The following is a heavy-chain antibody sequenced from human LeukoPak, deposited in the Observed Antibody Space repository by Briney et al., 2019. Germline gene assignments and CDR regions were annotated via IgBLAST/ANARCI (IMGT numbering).Heavy chain of an antibody. V-gene: IGHV4-61*02. J-gene: IGHJ4*02. CDR1: GGSISSGSYY. CDR2: IYTSGST. D-gene: IGHD6-6*01. Sequence: SETLSLTCTVSGGSISSGSYYWSWIRQPAGKGLEWIGRIYTSGSTNYNPSLKSRVTISVDTSKNQFSLKLSSVTAADTAVYYCARHSSYSSSGFDYWGQGTLVTVSS. CDR3: ARHSSYSSSGFDY.